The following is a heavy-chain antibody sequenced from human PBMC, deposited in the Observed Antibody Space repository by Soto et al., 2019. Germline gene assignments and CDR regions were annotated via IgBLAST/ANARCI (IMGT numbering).Heavy chain of an antibody. CDR3: ARATGTLRSRNCDY. CDR2: IYYTGST. D-gene: IGHD1-1*01. CDR1: GGSISSGGYY. V-gene: IGHV4-31*03. Sequence: SETLSLTCTVSGGSISSGGYYWSWIRQHPGKGLEWIGYIYYTGSTYYNTSLRSRLTMSVDTSKSQFSLRLSSVTAADTAVYYCARATGTLRSRNCDYWGQGSLVTVSS. J-gene: IGHJ4*02.